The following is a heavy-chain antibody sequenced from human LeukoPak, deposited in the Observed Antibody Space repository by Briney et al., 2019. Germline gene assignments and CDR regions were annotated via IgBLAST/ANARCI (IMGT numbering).Heavy chain of an antibody. CDR1: GGTFSNYG. J-gene: IGHJ4*02. CDR2: IIPISGTT. CDR3: ARFDPGVHPGDY. Sequence: ASVKVSCKASGGTFSNYGIGWVRQAPGQGLEWMGGIIPISGTTNYAQNFQGRVTITEDESTTTAYMELASLRFDDTAVYYCARFDPGVHPGDYWGQGTLVTVSS. D-gene: IGHD3-10*01. V-gene: IGHV1-69*01.